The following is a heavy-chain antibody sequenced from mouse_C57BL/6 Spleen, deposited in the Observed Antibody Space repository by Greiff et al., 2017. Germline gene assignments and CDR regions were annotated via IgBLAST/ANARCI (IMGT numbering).Heavy chain of an antibody. V-gene: IGHV1-50*01. CDR1: GYTFTSYW. D-gene: IGHD4-1*01. Sequence: QVQLQQPGAELVKPGASVKLSCKASGYTFTSYWMQWVKQRPGQCLEWIGEIDPSDSYTNYNQKFKGKATLTVDTSSSTAYMQLSSLTSEDSAVYYCARWEGYWYFDVWGTGTTVTVSS. CDR2: IDPSDSYT. J-gene: IGHJ1*03. CDR3: ARWEGYWYFDV.